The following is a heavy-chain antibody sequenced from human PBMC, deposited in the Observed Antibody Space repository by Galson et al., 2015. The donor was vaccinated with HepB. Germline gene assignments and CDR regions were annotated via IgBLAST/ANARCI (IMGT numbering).Heavy chain of an antibody. CDR2: ISPSGGST. D-gene: IGHD6-13*01. V-gene: IGHV3-23*01. Sequence: SLRLSCAASGFTFRSYAMSWVRQAPGKGLGWVSAISPSGGSTYYAASVKGRFTISRDNSKNTLYLQMNSLRADDTAVYYCAKMGTAAAGLGGYHGHTVEDSWAQGTLVTVSS. CDR3: AKMGTAAAGLGGYHGHTVEDS. J-gene: IGHJ4*02. CDR1: GFTFRSYA.